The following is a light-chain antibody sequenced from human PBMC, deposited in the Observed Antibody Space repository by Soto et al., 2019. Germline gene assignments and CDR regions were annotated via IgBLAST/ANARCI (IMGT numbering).Light chain of an antibody. V-gene: IGKV1-39*01. J-gene: IGKJ1*01. CDR3: QQSYSTPPWT. CDR1: QSISSY. Sequence: DIQMTQSPSSLSASVGDRVTITCRASQSISSYLNWYQQTPGKAPKLLFYAASSLQTGVPSRFSGSGSGTDFTLTISSLQPEDFATYYCQQSYSTPPWTFGQGTKVEIK. CDR2: AAS.